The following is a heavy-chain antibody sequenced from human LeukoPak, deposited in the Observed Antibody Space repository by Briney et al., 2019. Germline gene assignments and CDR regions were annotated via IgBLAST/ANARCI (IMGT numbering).Heavy chain of an antibody. CDR2: INHSGYT. CDR3: TRAVAGHPD. Sequence: SETLSLTCGVSGVPFSNYYWSWVRQSPAQGLEWIGEINHSGYTNYNPSLKSRVTMSIDTSKNQFSLKLASVPAADPGVYYCTRAVAGHPDWGQGTLVTVSS. CDR1: GVPFSNYY. D-gene: IGHD6-19*01. J-gene: IGHJ4*02. V-gene: IGHV4-34*01.